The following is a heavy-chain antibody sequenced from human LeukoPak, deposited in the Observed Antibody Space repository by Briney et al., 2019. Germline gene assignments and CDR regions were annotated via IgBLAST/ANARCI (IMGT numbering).Heavy chain of an antibody. CDR3: AKEGGSGWYKYFDY. CDR1: GFTFSSYG. V-gene: IGHV3-30*02. D-gene: IGHD6-19*01. J-gene: IGHJ4*02. CDR2: IRYDGSNK. Sequence: PGGSLRLSCAASGFTFSSYGRHWVRQAPGKGLEWVAFIRYDGSNKYYADSVKGRFTISRDNSKNTLYLQMNSLRAEDTAVYYCAKEGGSGWYKYFDYWGQGTLVTVSS.